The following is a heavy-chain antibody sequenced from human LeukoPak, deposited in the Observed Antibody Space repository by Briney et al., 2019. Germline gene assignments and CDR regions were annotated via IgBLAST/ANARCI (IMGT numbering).Heavy chain of an antibody. CDR3: ARLQYGGDYSNQYNWFDP. D-gene: IGHD4-11*01. CDR2: IYYSGST. J-gene: IGHJ5*02. Sequence: SETLSLTCTVSGGSISSSYYWGWIRQPPGKGLEWIGSIYYSGSTYYNPSLKSRVTISVDTSKNQFSLKLSSVTAADTAVYYCARLQYGGDYSNQYNWFDPWGQGTLVTVSS. CDR1: GGSISSSYY. V-gene: IGHV4-39*01.